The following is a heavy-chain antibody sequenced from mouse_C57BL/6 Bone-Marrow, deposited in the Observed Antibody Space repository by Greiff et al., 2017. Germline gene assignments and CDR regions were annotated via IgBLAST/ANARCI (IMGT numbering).Heavy chain of an antibody. J-gene: IGHJ4*01. CDR2: IHPNSGST. CDR3: ARHGGSHYYYAMDY. CDR1: GYTFTSYW. D-gene: IGHD1-1*01. Sequence: QVQLQQPGAELVKPGASVKLSCKASGYTFTSYWMHWVKQRPGQGLEWIGMIHPNSGSTNYNEKFKSKATLTVDKSSSTAYMQRSSLTSEDSAVYYCARHGGSHYYYAMDYWGKGTSVTVSS. V-gene: IGHV1-64*01.